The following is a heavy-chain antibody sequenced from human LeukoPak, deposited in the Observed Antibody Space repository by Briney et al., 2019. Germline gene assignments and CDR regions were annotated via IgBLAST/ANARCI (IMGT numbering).Heavy chain of an antibody. D-gene: IGHD2-2*01. V-gene: IGHV2-5*01. CDR3: ARLGFGCSSTTCYGWFVP. CDR1: GFSLSTSGVG. Sequence: SGPTLVNPTQTLTLTCTFSGFSLSTSGVGVGWIRQPPGKALEWLALIYWNDDKRYSPSLKSRLTITKDTSKNQVVLTMTNMDPVDTATYYCARLGFGCSSTTCYGWFVPWGQGTLVSVSS. CDR2: IYWNDDK. J-gene: IGHJ5*02.